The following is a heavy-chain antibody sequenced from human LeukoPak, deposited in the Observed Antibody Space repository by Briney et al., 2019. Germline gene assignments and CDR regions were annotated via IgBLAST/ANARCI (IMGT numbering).Heavy chain of an antibody. D-gene: IGHD6-13*01. Sequence: ASVKVSCKASGYTLTNYFMHWVRQAPGQGLEWMGIINPSSGGTTYAQKFQGRVAMTSATSTSTLYMELSSLRSEDTAIYYCARESRPIAASGRGAFDIWGQGTMVSVSS. J-gene: IGHJ3*02. V-gene: IGHV1-46*01. CDR2: INPSSGGT. CDR3: ARESRPIAASGRGAFDI. CDR1: GYTLTNYF.